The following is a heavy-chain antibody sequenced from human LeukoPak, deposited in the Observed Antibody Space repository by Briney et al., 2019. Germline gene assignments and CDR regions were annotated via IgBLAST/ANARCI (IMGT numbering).Heavy chain of an antibody. V-gene: IGHV1-46*01. CDR1: GYTFTSYY. Sequence: ASVKVSCKASGYTFTSYYMHWVRQAPGQGLEWMGLINPSGGSTSYAQKFQGRVTMTRDMSTSTVYMELSSLRSEDTAVYYCARNSGSYREFDYWGQGTLVTVSS. J-gene: IGHJ4*02. CDR3: ARNSGSYREFDY. D-gene: IGHD1-26*01. CDR2: INPSGGST.